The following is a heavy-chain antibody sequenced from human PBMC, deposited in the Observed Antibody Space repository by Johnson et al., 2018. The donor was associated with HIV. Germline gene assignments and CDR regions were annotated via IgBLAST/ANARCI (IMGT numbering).Heavy chain of an antibody. CDR3: ARREPILGIVRNAFDI. CDR1: GFTFSSYV. CDR2: ISYDGSNK. Sequence: QVQLVESGGGVVQPGRSLRLSCAASGFTFSSYVMHWVRQAPGKGLEWVAVISYDGSNKYYADSVKGRFTISRDTSKNTLYLQMNSLRAEDTAVYYCARREPILGIVRNAFDIWGQGTMVTVSS. V-gene: IGHV3-30*04. D-gene: IGHD7-27*01. J-gene: IGHJ3*02.